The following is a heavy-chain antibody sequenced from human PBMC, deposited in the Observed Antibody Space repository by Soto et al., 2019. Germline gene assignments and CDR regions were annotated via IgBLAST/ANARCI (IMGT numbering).Heavy chain of an antibody. D-gene: IGHD3-22*01. Sequence: QVQLVQSGAEVKKPGSSVKVSCKASGGTFSNYALDWVRQAPGQGLEWMGGIIPIFGTVRHAQNFQGRVTITADESTATAYMELSSLRYEDTAMYYCATGGERHYSEHSGWRWGQGTLVTVSS. CDR3: ATGGERHYSEHSGWR. CDR2: IIPIFGTV. V-gene: IGHV1-69*12. J-gene: IGHJ1*01. CDR1: GGTFSNYA.